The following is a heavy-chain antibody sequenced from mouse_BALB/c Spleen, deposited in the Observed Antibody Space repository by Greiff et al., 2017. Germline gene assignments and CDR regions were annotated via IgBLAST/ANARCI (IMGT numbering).Heavy chain of an antibody. V-gene: IGHV1S81*02. J-gene: IGHJ2*01. CDR3: AREGPFDY. CDR1: GYTFTSYW. D-gene: IGHD3-3*01. CDR2: INPSNGRT. Sequence: QVQLQQPGAELVKPGASVKLSCKASGYTFTSYWMHWVKQRPGQGLEWIGEINPSNGRTNYNEKFKSKATLTVDKSSSTAYMQLSSLTSEDSAVYYCAREGPFDYWGQGTTLTVSS.